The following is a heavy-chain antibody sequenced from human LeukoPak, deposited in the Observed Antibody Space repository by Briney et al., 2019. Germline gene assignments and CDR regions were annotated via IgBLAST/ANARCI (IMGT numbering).Heavy chain of an antibody. CDR2: ISYDGSNK. V-gene: IGHV3-30-3*01. CDR3: ARDARDIVLMVYAIHARYYDRGAHFDY. J-gene: IGHJ4*02. CDR1: GFTFSSYA. D-gene: IGHD2-8*01. Sequence: GGSLRLSCAASGFTFSSYAMHWVRQAPGKGLEWVAVISYDGSNKYYADSVKGRFTISRDNSKNTLYLQMNSLRAEDTAVYYCARDARDIVLMVYAIHARYYDRGAHFDYWGQGTLVTVSS.